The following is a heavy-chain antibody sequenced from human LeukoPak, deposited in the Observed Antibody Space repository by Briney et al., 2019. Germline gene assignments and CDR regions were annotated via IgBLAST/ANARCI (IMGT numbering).Heavy chain of an antibody. V-gene: IGHV3-48*01. CDR3: ARAAGPRRNWFDP. CDR2: ISSSSSTI. CDR1: GFTFSSYS. Sequence: GGSLRLSCAASGFTFSSYSMNWVRQAPGKGLEWVSYISSSSSTIYYADSVKGRFTISRDNAKNSLYLQMDSLRAEDTAVYYCARAAGPRRNWFDPWGQGTLVTVSS. J-gene: IGHJ5*02.